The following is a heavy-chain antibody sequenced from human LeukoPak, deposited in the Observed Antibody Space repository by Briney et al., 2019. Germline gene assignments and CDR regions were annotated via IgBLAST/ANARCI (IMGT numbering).Heavy chain of an antibody. J-gene: IGHJ2*01. V-gene: IGHV3-74*01. D-gene: IGHD6-19*01. CDR3: ARPSVAGTNWYFDL. Sequence: TGGSLRLSCAASGFSFSSYWMYWVRQAPGKGLVWVSHINGDGSTTNYADSVKGRFTISRDNAKNTLYLQMNSLRAEDTAVYYCARPSVAGTNWYFDLWGRGTLVTVSS. CDR1: GFSFSSYW. CDR2: INGDGSTT.